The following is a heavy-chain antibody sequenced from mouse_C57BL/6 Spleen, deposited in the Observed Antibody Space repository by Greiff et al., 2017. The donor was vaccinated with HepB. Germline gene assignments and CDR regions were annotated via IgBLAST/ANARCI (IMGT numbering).Heavy chain of an antibody. Sequence: VQLQQPGAELVRPGTSVKLSCKASGYTFTSYWMHWVKQRPGQGLEWIGVIDPSDSYTNYNQKFKGKATLTVDTSSSTAYMQLSSLTSEDSAVYYCARIGTAQAGDYWGQGTTLTVSS. CDR2: IDPSDSYT. CDR1: GYTFTSYW. CDR3: ARIGTAQAGDY. V-gene: IGHV1-59*01. J-gene: IGHJ2*01. D-gene: IGHD3-2*02.